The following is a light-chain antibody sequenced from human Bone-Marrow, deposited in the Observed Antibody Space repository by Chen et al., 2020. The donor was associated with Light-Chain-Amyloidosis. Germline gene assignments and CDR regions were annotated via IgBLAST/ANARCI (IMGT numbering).Light chain of an antibody. J-gene: IGLJ3*02. Sequence: SYVLTQPSSVSVAPGQTATIACGGNNIGSTSVHWYQQTPGQAPLLVIYDASDRPSGIPERLSGSSSGNTATLTISRVEAGDEADYYCQVLGRSSDRPVFGGGTKLTVL. CDR1: NIGSTS. CDR3: QVLGRSSDRPV. V-gene: IGLV3-21*02. CDR2: DAS.